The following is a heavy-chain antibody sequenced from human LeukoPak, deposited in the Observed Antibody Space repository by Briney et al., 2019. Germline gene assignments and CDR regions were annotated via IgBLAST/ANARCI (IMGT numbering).Heavy chain of an antibody. CDR2: ISAYNGNT. CDR3: ARDSGDSSGYYNYYFDY. D-gene: IGHD3-22*01. J-gene: IGHJ4*02. V-gene: IGHV1-18*01. CDR1: GYTFSSYG. Sequence: ASVKVSFKASGYTFSSYGLNWVRQAPGQGLEWMGWISAYNGNTNYAQKLQGRVTMTTDTSTSTAYMELRSLRSDDTAVYYCARDSGDSSGYYNYYFDYWGQGTLVTVSS.